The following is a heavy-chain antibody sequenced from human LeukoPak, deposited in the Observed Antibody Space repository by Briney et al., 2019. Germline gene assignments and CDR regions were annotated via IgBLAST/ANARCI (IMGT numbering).Heavy chain of an antibody. D-gene: IGHD1-26*01. V-gene: IGHV4-59*01. J-gene: IGHJ3*02. CDR3: ARGGSIVGATPHDTFDI. CDR2: MYYSGST. CDR1: GGTISNYY. Sequence: PSETLSLTCTVSGGTISNYYWSWIRQPPGKGLDWIAYMYYSGSTNYNPSLKSRVTISLDTSKNQFSPKLSSVTAADTAVYYCARGGSIVGATPHDTFDIWGQGTMVTVSS.